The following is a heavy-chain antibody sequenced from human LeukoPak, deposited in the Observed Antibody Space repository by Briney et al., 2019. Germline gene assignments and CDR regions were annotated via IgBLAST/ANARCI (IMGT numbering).Heavy chain of an antibody. CDR2: IYYSGST. V-gene: IGHV4-59*01. D-gene: IGHD2-15*01. CDR3: ASDYCSGGSCYSDYAFDI. Sequence: SETLSLTCTVSSGSIGTYYWSWIRQSPGKGLEWIGYIYYSGSTSYNPSLKSRVTISVDTSKNQFSLKLSSVTAADTAVYYCASDYCSGGSCYSDYAFDIWGQGTMVTVSS. J-gene: IGHJ3*02. CDR1: SGSIGTYY.